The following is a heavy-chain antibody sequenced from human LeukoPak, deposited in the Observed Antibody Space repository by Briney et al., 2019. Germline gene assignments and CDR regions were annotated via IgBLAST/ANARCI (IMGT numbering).Heavy chain of an antibody. Sequence: ASVTVSCTASGYTFTSYYMHWVRQAPGQGLEWMGIINSSGGSTSNAKKFQGRVTMTRDTSTSTVYMELSSLRSEDTAVDYCARNGPRGGGRTQEVDIWGQGTMVTVSS. D-gene: IGHD2-8*01. CDR1: GYTFTSYY. CDR3: ARNGPRGGGRTQEVDI. V-gene: IGHV1-46*01. J-gene: IGHJ3*02. CDR2: INSSGGST.